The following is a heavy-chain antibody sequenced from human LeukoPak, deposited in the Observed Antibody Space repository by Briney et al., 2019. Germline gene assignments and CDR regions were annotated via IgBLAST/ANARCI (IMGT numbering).Heavy chain of an antibody. CDR2: IYYSGST. V-gene: IGHV4-31*03. D-gene: IGHD3-3*01. CDR1: GGSISSGGYY. Sequence: SETLSLTCTVSGGSISSGGYYWSWIRQHPGKGLEWIGYIYYSGSTYYNPSLKSRATISVDTSKNQFSLKLSSVTAADTAVYYCARAQKVGIFGVAYAYMDVWGKGTTVTVSS. J-gene: IGHJ6*03. CDR3: ARAQKVGIFGVAYAYMDV.